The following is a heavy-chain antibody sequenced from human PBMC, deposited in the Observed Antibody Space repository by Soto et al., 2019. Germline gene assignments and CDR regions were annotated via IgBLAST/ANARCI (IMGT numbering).Heavy chain of an antibody. J-gene: IGHJ4*02. CDR2: ISSSSSTI. D-gene: IGHD2-15*01. Sequence: EVQLVESGGGLVQPGGSLRLSCAASGFTFSSYSMNWVRQAPGKGLEWVSYISSSSSTIYYADSVKGRFTISRDNAKNSLYLQMNSLRAEDTAVYYCAREEKYCSGGSCYWPDYWSQGTLVTVSS. V-gene: IGHV3-48*01. CDR1: GFTFSSYS. CDR3: AREEKYCSGGSCYWPDY.